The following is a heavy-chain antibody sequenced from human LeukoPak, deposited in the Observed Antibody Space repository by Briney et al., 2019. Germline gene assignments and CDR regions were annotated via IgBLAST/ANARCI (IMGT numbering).Heavy chain of an antibody. J-gene: IGHJ4*02. CDR2: IKQDGSEK. CDR1: GFTFYRYC. Sequence: GALRLSCAASGFTFYRYCMSWVRQAPGKGLEWVANIKQDGSEKYYVDSVKGRFTISRDNAKNSVYLQMNSLRAEDTAVYYCARHRAVVASDNWGQGTLVTVSS. V-gene: IGHV3-7*01. CDR3: ARHRAVVASDN. D-gene: IGHD3-22*01.